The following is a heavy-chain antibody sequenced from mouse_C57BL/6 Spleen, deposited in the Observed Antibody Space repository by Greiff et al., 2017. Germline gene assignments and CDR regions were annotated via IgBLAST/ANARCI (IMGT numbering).Heavy chain of an antibody. V-gene: IGHV1-80*01. CDR2: IYPGDGDT. J-gene: IGHJ1*03. CDR1: GYAFSSYW. Sequence: VMLVESGAELVKPGASVKISCKASGYAFSSYWMNWVKQRPGKGLEWIGQIYPGDGDTNYNGKFKGKATLTADKSSSTAYMQLSSLTSEDSAVXFCASLYYYGSSPECDVWGTETTVTVSS. CDR3: ASLYYYGSSPECDV. D-gene: IGHD1-1*01.